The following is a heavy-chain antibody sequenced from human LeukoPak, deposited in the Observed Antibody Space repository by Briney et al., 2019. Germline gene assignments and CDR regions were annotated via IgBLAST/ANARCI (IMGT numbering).Heavy chain of an antibody. J-gene: IGHJ3*02. V-gene: IGHV4-59*01. CDR3: AGEGQPNAFDI. CDR1: GGTISSYY. Sequence: PSETLSLTCTVSGGTISSYYWSWIRQPPGKGLEWIWYINYSGSTNYNPSLKSRGTISVDTTTNQFSLKLRYMTAADTAVYYYAGEGQPNAFDIWGQGTMVTVPS. CDR2: INYSGST. D-gene: IGHD6-13*01.